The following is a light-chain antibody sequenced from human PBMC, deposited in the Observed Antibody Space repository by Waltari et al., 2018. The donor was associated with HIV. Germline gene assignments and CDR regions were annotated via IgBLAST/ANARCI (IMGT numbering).Light chain of an antibody. CDR1: HILNNW. V-gene: IGKV1-12*01. CDR2: ASS. J-gene: IGKJ1*01. CDR3: QQAHSLPWT. Sequence: DIQMTQSPSSVSASIGDRVTITCRASHILNNWLSWYQHKPGTAPILLISASSNLRTGIPVRFSDSESGTNFTLPINNLQPADFATYYCQQAHSLPWTFGQGTKVEMK.